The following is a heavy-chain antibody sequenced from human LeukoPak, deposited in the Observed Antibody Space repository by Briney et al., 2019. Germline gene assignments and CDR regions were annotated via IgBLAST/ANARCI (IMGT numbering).Heavy chain of an antibody. CDR3: ARSSEGRYYYDSSGFSYYYYYMDV. V-gene: IGHV4-39*07. CDR2: IYYSGST. Sequence: SETLSLTCTVSGGSISSSSYYWGWIRQPPGKGLEWIGSIYYSGSTYYNPSLKSRVTISVDTSKNQFSLKLSSVTAADTAVYYCARSSEGRYYYDSSGFSYYYYYMDVWGKGTTVTISS. J-gene: IGHJ6*03. CDR1: GGSISSSSYY. D-gene: IGHD3-22*01.